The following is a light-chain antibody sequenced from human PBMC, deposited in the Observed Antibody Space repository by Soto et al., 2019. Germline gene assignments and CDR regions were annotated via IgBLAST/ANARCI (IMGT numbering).Light chain of an antibody. CDR1: QSVSSSF. Sequence: EIVLTQSPGTLSLSPGDRATLSCRASQSVSSSFLAWYQQKPGQAPRILIYGTSSRATGIPDRFSGSGAGTDFTLTISRLEPEDFAVYYCHQFDSSLTFGQGTTVEIK. CDR2: GTS. CDR3: HQFDSSLT. J-gene: IGKJ1*01. V-gene: IGKV3-20*01.